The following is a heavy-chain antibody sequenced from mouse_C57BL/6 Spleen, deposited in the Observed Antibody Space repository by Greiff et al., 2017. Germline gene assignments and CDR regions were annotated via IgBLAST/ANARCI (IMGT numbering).Heavy chain of an antibody. Sequence: QVQLQQPGAELVMPGASVTLSCKASGYTFTSYWMHWVKQRPGQGLEWIGEIDPSDSYTNYNQKFKGKSTLTVDKSSSTAYMQLSSLTSEDSAVYYCARKGALYAMDYWGQGTSVTVSS. CDR1: GYTFTSYW. CDR2: IDPSDSYT. V-gene: IGHV1-69*01. J-gene: IGHJ4*01. CDR3: ARKGALYAMDY.